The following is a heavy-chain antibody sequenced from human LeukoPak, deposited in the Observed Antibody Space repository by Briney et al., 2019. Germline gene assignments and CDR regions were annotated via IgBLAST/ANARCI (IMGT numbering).Heavy chain of an antibody. D-gene: IGHD1-26*01. CDR3: ARYGRYRAFDI. CDR1: GFTSSAYW. Sequence: PGGSLRPSCAASGFTSSAYWMHWVRQVPGKGLVWVSRINSDVSTTNYADSVKGRFTISRDNAKNTIYLQMNSLRAEDTAVYYCARYGRYRAFDIWGPGTVATVSS. V-gene: IGHV3-74*01. CDR2: INSDVSTT. J-gene: IGHJ3*02.